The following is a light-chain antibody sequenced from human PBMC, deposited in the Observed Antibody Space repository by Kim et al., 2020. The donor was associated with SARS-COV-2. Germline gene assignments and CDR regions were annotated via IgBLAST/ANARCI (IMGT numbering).Light chain of an antibody. CDR3: NSRDSSGNHWV. Sequence: ALGQKIKMTYQEDSQRSYYARLQQQKAGQAHVLVIYGKNSRPSGIPDRISGSSSGNADYLSITGAQAEDGADYYCNSRDSSGNHWVFGGGTRLTVL. V-gene: IGLV3-19*01. J-gene: IGLJ3*02. CDR1: SQRSYY. CDR2: GKN.